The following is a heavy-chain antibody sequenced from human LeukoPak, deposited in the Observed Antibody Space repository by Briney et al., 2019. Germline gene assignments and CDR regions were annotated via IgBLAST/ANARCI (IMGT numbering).Heavy chain of an antibody. D-gene: IGHD6-19*01. CDR1: GFTFSSYE. J-gene: IGHJ4*02. Sequence: GGSLRLSCAASGFTFSSYEMNWVRQAPGKGLEWVANIRQDGSAEFYADSVKGRFAISRDNAKNSLYLQMNSLRAEDTAVYYCARWLYSSGWAIDYWGQGTLVTVSS. CDR2: IRQDGSAE. CDR3: ARWLYSSGWAIDY. V-gene: IGHV3-7*01.